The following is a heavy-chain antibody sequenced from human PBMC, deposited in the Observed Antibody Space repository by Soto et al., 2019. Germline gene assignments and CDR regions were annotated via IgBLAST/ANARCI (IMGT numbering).Heavy chain of an antibody. D-gene: IGHD1-1*01. CDR1: GFTFSSYG. Sequence: GESLKISCAASGFTFSSYGMHWVRQAPGKGLEWVAVIWYDGSNKYYADSVKGRFTISRDNSKNTLYLQMNSLRAEDTAVYYCARGWNYFDYWGQGTLVTVSS. CDR3: ARGWNYFDY. CDR2: IWYDGSNK. V-gene: IGHV3-33*01. J-gene: IGHJ4*02.